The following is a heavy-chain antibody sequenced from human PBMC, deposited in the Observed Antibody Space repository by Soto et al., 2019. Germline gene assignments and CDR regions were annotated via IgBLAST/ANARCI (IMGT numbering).Heavy chain of an antibody. Sequence: ASVKVSCKASGYSFTGLDINWVRQTTGQGLEWMGWMEPSSGRTGYAQKFQGRVTMTRDTSISTAYLQWSSLKASDTAMYYCARLLVQQRDGLRWFDPWGQGTLVTVS. V-gene: IGHV1-8*01. CDR2: MEPSSGRT. CDR1: GYSFTGLD. CDR3: ARLLVQQRDGLRWFDP. J-gene: IGHJ5*02. D-gene: IGHD6-25*01.